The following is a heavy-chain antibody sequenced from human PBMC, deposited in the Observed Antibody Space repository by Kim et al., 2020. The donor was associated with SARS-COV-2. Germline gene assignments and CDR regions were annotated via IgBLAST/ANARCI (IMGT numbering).Heavy chain of an antibody. Sequence: ASVKVSCKASGYTFTSYGISWVRQAPGQGLEWMGWISAYNGNTNYAQKLQGRVTMTTDTSTSTAYMELRSLRSDDTAVYYCARVLYNWNYRYWFDPWGQGTLVTVSS. V-gene: IGHV1-18*01. CDR2: ISAYNGNT. CDR1: GYTFTSYG. CDR3: ARVLYNWNYRYWFDP. D-gene: IGHD1-7*01. J-gene: IGHJ5*02.